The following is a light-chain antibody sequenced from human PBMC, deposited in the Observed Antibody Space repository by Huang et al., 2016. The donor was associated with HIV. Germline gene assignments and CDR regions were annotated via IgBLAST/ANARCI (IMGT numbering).Light chain of an antibody. CDR1: QSVSSY. V-gene: IGKV3-11*01. CDR2: DAS. J-gene: IGKJ4*01. Sequence: EIVLTQSPATLSLSPGERATLSCRASQSVSSYLAWYQPKPGQAPRLLIYDASNRATGIPARFSGSGSGTDFTLTISSLEPEDFAVYYCQQRSNWPLLTFGGGTKVEIK. CDR3: QQRSNWPLLT.